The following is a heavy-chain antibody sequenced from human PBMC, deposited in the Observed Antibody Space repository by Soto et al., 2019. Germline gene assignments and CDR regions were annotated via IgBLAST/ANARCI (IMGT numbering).Heavy chain of an antibody. J-gene: IGHJ5*02. Sequence: GASVKVSCKVSGYTLTELSMHWVRQAPGKGLEWMGGFDPEDGETIYAQKFQGRVTMTEDTSTDTAYMELSSLRSEDTAVYYCATAYSSSPPAVWPHGGNWFDPWGQGTLVTVSS. CDR2: FDPEDGET. CDR3: ATAYSSSPPAVWPHGGNWFDP. CDR1: GYTLTELS. V-gene: IGHV1-24*01. D-gene: IGHD6-6*01.